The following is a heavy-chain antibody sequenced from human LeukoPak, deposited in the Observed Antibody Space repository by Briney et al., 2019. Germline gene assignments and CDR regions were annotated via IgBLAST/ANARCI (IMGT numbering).Heavy chain of an antibody. CDR2: IKQDGSEK. J-gene: IGHJ4*02. V-gene: IGHV3-7*05. CDR1: AFTCSSYW. CDR3: ARDGSETYYDFWSGYPPAGYYDY. D-gene: IGHD3-3*01. Sequence: RGSLRLSCAPSAFTCSSYWMRWVRQAPGKGREWVANIKQDGSEKYYVGSVKGRFTISRDNAKNSLYLQMNSLRAEDTAVYYCARDGSETYYDFWSGYPPAGYYDYWGQGTLVTVSS.